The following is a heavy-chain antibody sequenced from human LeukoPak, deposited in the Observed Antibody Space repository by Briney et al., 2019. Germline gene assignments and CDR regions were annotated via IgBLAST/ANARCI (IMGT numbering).Heavy chain of an antibody. D-gene: IGHD2-15*01. J-gene: IGHJ1*01. Sequence: GASVKVSCKASGYTFTSYAMHWVRQAPGQRLEWMGWINAGNGNTKYSQKFQGRVTITRDTSASTAYMELSSLRSEDTAVYYCARDYCSGGSCPEYFQHWGQGTLVTVSS. CDR1: GYTFTSYA. CDR2: INAGNGNT. V-gene: IGHV1-3*01. CDR3: ARDYCSGGSCPEYFQH.